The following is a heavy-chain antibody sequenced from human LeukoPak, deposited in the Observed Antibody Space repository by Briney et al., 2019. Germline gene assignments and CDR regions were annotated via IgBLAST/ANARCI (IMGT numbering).Heavy chain of an antibody. J-gene: IGHJ4*02. CDR3: ARDPTYYYGSGSYFDY. V-gene: IGHV1-2*02. CDR2: INPNSGGT. D-gene: IGHD3-10*01. CDR1: GYTFTGYY. Sequence: ASVKVCCKASGYTFTGYYMHWVRQAPGQGVEWMGWINPNSGGTDYAQKFQGRVTMTRDTSISTAYMELSRLRSDDTAVYYCARDPTYYYGSGSYFDYWGQGTLVTVSS.